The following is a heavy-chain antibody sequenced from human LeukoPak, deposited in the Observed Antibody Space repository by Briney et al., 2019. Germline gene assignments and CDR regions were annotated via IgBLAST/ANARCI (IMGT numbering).Heavy chain of an antibody. CDR2: IYYSGST. CDR1: GGSISSSSYY. D-gene: IGHD1-26*01. J-gene: IGHJ3*02. CDR3: ARRLGGAFDI. V-gene: IGHV4-39*01. Sequence: SETLSLTCTVSGGSISSSSYYWGWIRQPPGKGLEWIGSIYYSGSTYYNPSLKSRVTISVDTSKNQFSLKLSSVTAADTAVYYCARRLGGAFDIWGQGTMVTGSS.